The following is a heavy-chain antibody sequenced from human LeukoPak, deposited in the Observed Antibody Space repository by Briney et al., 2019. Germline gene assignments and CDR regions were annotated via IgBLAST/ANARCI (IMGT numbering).Heavy chain of an antibody. J-gene: IGHJ5*02. CDR2: INPNSGGT. CDR1: GYTFTGYY. D-gene: IGHD2-15*01. CDR3: AKSLRYCRGGSCS. V-gene: IGHV1-2*02. Sequence: ASVKVSCKASGYTFTGYYIDWVRQAPGQRLEWMGCINPNSGGTNYAQKFQGRVTMTRDTSISTACMELSSLTSDDTAVFYCAKSLRYCRGGSCSWGQGTLVTVSS.